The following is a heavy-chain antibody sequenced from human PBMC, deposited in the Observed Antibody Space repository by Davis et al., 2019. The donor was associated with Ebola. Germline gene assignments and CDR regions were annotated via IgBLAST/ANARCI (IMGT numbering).Heavy chain of an antibody. CDR1: GYSFTSYW. V-gene: IGHV5-51*01. CDR2: IYPGDSDT. Sequence: GESLKISCKGSGYSFTSYWIGWVRQMPGKGLEWMGIIYPGDSDTRYSPSFQGQVTISADKFISTAYVQWSSLKASDTAMYYCARGGYCSGGSCYSNWFDPWGQGTLVTVSS. J-gene: IGHJ5*02. CDR3: ARGGYCSGGSCYSNWFDP. D-gene: IGHD2-15*01.